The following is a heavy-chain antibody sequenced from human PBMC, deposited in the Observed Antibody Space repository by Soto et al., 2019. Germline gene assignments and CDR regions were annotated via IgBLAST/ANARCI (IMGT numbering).Heavy chain of an antibody. CDR2: IFFTGSA. V-gene: IGHV4-59*01. CDR1: GGSISSDD. Sequence: SETLSLTCTVSGGSISSDDWSWIRQPPGKGLEWIGKIFFTGSAHYNPSLRNRVTMSVDTSKDQFSLTLTSVTAADTAVYYCARDGHGMDVWGQGTTVTVSS. CDR3: ARDGHGMDV. J-gene: IGHJ6*02.